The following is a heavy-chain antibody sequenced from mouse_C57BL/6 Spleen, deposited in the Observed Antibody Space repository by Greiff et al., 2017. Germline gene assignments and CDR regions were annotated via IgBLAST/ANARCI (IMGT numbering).Heavy chain of an antibody. V-gene: IGHV3-6*01. D-gene: IGHD2-14*01. Sequence: EVQLQESGPGLVKPSQSLSLTCSVTGYSITSGYYWNWIRQFPGNKLEWMGYISYDGSNNYNPSLKNRISITRDTSKNQFFLKLNSVTTEDTATYYCARERYDRDYWGQGTSVTVSS. J-gene: IGHJ4*01. CDR1: GYSITSGYY. CDR3: ARERYDRDY. CDR2: ISYDGSN.